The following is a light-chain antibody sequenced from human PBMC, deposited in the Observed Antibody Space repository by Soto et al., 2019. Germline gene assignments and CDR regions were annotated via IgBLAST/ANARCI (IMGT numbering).Light chain of an antibody. V-gene: IGLV2-23*02. CDR1: SSDLGSYDL. CDR2: EVS. CDR3: LSYADTAYV. Sequence: QSVLTQPASVSGSPGQSITISCTGTSSDLGSYDLVSWYQQYPGKVPKLMIYEVSERPSGVPDRFSGSKSGNTAFLTVSGLQAEDEADYYCLSYADTAYVFGTGTKVTV. J-gene: IGLJ1*01.